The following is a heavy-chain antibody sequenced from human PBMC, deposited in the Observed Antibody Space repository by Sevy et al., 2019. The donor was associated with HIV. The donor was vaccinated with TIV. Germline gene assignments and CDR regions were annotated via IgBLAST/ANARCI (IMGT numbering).Heavy chain of an antibody. D-gene: IGHD3-9*01. V-gene: IGHV1-2*02. J-gene: IGHJ3*02. CDR2: INPNSGGT. CDR3: ARDPNDIMNEHAFDI. CDR1: GYTFTGYY. Sequence: ASVKVSCKASGYTFTGYYMQWVRQAPGQGLEWMGWINPNSGGTNYAQKFQGSITMTRATSISTAYLELNRMRSDDTAVYYYARDPNDIMNEHAFDIWGHGTVVTVSS.